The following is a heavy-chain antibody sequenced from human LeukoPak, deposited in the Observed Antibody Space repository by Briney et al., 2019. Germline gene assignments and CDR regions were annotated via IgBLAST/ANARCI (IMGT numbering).Heavy chain of an antibody. D-gene: IGHD3-22*01. CDR3: ARVSPHYYDSSGLTEV. CDR2: INQDGTEK. V-gene: IGHV3-7*01. CDR1: GFTFSSYW. J-gene: IGHJ4*02. Sequence: PGGSLRLSCAVSGFTFSSYWMSWVRQAPGEGLEWVAKINQDGTEKAYVDSVRGRFTISRDNAKNSLFLQMNSLRAEDTAVYYCARVSPHYYDSSGLTEVWGQGTLVTVSS.